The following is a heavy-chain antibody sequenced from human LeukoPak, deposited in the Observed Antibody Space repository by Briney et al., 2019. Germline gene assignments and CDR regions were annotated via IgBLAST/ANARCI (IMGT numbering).Heavy chain of an antibody. CDR3: ARVGGYSSSWYLGY. Sequence: ASETLSLTCTASGGPISSYYWSWIRQPPGKGLEWIGFIYYTGSTTYNSSLKSRVTISVDTSKNQFSLKLSSVTPADTAVYYCARVGGYSSSWYLGYWGQGTLVTVSS. D-gene: IGHD6-19*01. V-gene: IGHV4-59*01. CDR2: IYYTGST. CDR1: GGPISSYY. J-gene: IGHJ4*02.